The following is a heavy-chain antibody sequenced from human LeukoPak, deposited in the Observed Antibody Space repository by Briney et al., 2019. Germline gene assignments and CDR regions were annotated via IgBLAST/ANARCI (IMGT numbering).Heavy chain of an antibody. D-gene: IGHD5-12*01. CDR2: IYSGGST. J-gene: IGHJ4*02. CDR3: ARDVSGYGRGY. CDR1: GFTVSSNY. V-gene: IGHV3-66*01. Sequence: GGSLRLSCAASGFTVSSNYMSWVRQAPGKGLKWVSVIYSGGSTYYADSVKGRFTISRDNSKNTLYLQMNSLRAEDTAVYYCARDVSGYGRGYWGQGTLVTVSS.